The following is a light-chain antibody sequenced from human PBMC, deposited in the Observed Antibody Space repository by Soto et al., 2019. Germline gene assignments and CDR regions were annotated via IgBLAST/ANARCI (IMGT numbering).Light chain of an antibody. CDR2: DVS. V-gene: IGLV2-14*03. CDR3: SSYTSSNTLL. CDR1: SSDVGDYNY. Sequence: QSALTQPASVSGSPGQSITISCTGTSSDVGDYNYVSWYQQHPGKAPKLMINDVSNRPSGVSNRFSGSKSGNTASLTISGLQAEDEADYYCSSYTSSNTLLFGGGTKVTVL. J-gene: IGLJ2*01.